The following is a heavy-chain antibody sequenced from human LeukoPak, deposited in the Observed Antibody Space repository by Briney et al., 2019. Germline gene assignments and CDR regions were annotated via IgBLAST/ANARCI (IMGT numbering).Heavy chain of an antibody. CDR2: IIPIFGTA. CDR1: GGTFSSYA. CDR3: ARDRRYYDSSGAFDI. J-gene: IGHJ3*02. Sequence: ASVKVSCKASGGTFSSYAISWVRQAPGQGLEWMGGIIPIFGTANYAQKFQGRVTITADESTSTAYMELSSLRSEDTAVYYCARDRRYYDSSGAFDIWGQETMVTVSS. V-gene: IGHV1-69*13. D-gene: IGHD3-22*01.